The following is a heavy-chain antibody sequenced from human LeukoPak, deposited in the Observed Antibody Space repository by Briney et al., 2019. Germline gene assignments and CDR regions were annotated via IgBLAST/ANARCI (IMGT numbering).Heavy chain of an antibody. Sequence: GGSLRLSCAASGFTFSNYELNWVRQAPGKGLEWVSYISTSGSTIDYADSVKGRFTISRDNAKNSLYLQMNSLRAEDTAVYYCARVHITMIGLPFDYWGQGTLVTVSS. J-gene: IGHJ4*02. CDR1: GFTFSNYE. CDR3: ARVHITMIGLPFDY. CDR2: ISTSGSTI. D-gene: IGHD3-22*01. V-gene: IGHV3-48*03.